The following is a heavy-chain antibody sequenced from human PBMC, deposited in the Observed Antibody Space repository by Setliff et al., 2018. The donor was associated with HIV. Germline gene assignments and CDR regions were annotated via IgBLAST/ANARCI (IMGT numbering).Heavy chain of an antibody. CDR3: ARGVVIAAHNWFDP. J-gene: IGHJ5*02. D-gene: IGHD2-15*01. CDR1: GFTFSSYT. CDR2: ISSSSNYI. Sequence: GGSLRLSCAVSGFTFSSYTMNWVRQAPGKGLEWVSSISSSSNYIYYADSVKGRFTISRDNAKNSLYLQMGSLKTEDTAVYYCARGVVIAAHNWFDPWGQGTLVTVSS. V-gene: IGHV3-21*03.